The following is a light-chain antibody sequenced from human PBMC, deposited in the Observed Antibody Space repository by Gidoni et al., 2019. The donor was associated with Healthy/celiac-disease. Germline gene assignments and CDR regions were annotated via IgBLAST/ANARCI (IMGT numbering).Light chain of an antibody. V-gene: IGKV4-1*01. J-gene: IGKJ2*01. CDR2: WAS. Sequence: DIVMTQSPDPLAVSLGERATINCKSSQSVLYSSNNKNYLAWYQQKPGQPPKLLIYWASTRESGVPDRFSGSGSGTDFTLTISSLQAEDVAVYYSQQYYSTPVTFGQGTKLEIK. CDR3: QQYYSTPVT. CDR1: QSVLYSSNNKNY.